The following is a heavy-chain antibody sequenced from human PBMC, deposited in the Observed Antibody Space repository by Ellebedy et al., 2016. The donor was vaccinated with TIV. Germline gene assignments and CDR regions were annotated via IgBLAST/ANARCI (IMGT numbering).Heavy chain of an antibody. CDR2: IDHNGNT. V-gene: IGHV4-61*08. Sequence: MPGGSLRLSCTVSGGSVSSGDYCGGRIRQPQGKGLEWIGYIDHNGNTNYNPSLKSQVTISVDTSKNQFSLRLSSLTATDTAVYYCARRSVAATQGAFDYWGLGTLVTVYS. D-gene: IGHD6-19*01. CDR3: ARRSVAATQGAFDY. CDR1: GGSVSSGDYC. J-gene: IGHJ4*02.